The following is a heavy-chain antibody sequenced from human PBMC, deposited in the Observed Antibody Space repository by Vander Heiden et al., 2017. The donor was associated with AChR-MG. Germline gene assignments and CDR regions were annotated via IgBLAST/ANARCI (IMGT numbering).Heavy chain of an antibody. CDR1: GFTFSSYA. V-gene: IGHV3-23*01. CDR2: ISGSGGST. CDR3: AKTVGLVLRSVNFDY. D-gene: IGHD6-19*01. J-gene: IGHJ4*02. Sequence: EVQLLESGGGLVQPGGSLRLSCAASGFTFSSYAMSWVRQAPGKGVEWVSAISGSGGSTYYADSVKGRFTISRDNSKNTLYLLMNSLRAEDTAVYYCAKTVGLVLRSVNFDYWGQGTLVTVSS.